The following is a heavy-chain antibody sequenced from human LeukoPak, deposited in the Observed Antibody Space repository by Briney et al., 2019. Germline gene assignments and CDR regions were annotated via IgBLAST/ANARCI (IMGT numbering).Heavy chain of an antibody. CDR2: IYPGDPDT. Sequence: GESLKISCKGSGYSFTSYWIGWVRQMPGKGLEWMGIIYPGDPDTRYSPSFQGQVTISADKSISTAYLQWSSLKASDTAMYYCARYWGYDSSGYYQPYYFDYWGQGTLVTVSS. CDR3: ARYWGYDSSGYYQPYYFDY. J-gene: IGHJ4*02. V-gene: IGHV5-51*01. D-gene: IGHD3-22*01. CDR1: GYSFTSYW.